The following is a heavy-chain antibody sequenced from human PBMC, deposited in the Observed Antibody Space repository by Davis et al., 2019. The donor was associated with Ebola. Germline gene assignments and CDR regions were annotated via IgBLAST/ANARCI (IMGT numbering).Heavy chain of an antibody. V-gene: IGHV3-33*01. J-gene: IGHJ4*02. D-gene: IGHD3-22*01. CDR1: GFTFSSYG. CDR3: ARESSAESCFDY. Sequence: GESLKISCAASGFTFSSYGMHWVRQAPGKGLEWVAVIWYDGSNKYYADSVKGRFTISRDNSKNTLYLQMNSLRAEDTAVYYCARESSAESCFDYWGQGTLVTVSS. CDR2: IWYDGSNK.